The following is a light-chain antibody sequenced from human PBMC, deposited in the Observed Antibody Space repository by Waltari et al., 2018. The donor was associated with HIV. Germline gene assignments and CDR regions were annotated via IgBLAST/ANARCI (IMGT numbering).Light chain of an antibody. Sequence: DIQLTQSPSSLSASVGDRVTITCRASQSISSYLNWYQQKPGKAPKVLIYAASSLQSGVPSRFSGSGSGTDFTFTISSLQPEDFATYYCQQSYSTPPTFGGGTKVEIK. CDR1: QSISSY. J-gene: IGKJ4*01. CDR2: AAS. V-gene: IGKV1-39*01. CDR3: QQSYSTPPT.